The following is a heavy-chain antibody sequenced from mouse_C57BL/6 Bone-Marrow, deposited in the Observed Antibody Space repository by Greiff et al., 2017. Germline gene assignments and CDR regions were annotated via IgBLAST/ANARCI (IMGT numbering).Heavy chain of an antibody. V-gene: IGHV1-15*01. CDR3: TSPRWYFDV. Sequence: QVHVQQSGAELVRPGASVTLSCKASGYTFTDYEMHWVKQTPVHGLEWIGAIDPETGGTAYNQKFKGKAILTADKSSSTAYMELRSLTSEDSAVYYCTSPRWYFDVWGTGTTVTVSS. CDR2: IDPETGGT. J-gene: IGHJ1*03. CDR1: GYTFTDYE.